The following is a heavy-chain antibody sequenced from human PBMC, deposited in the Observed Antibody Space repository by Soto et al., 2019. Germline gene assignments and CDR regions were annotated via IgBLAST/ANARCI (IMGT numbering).Heavy chain of an antibody. Sequence: PSETLSLTCTVSGGSISSSSYYWGWIRQPPGKGLEWIGSIYYSGSTYYNPSLKSRVTISVDTSKNQFSLKLSSVTAADTAVYYCASLVWSGYYIYYYYGMDVWGQGTKVTVSS. CDR1: GGSISSSSYY. CDR3: ASLVWSGYYIYYYYGMDV. J-gene: IGHJ6*02. D-gene: IGHD3-3*01. V-gene: IGHV4-39*01. CDR2: IYYSGST.